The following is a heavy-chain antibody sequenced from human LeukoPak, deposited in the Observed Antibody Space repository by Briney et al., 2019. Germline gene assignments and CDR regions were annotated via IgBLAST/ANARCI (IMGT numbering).Heavy chain of an antibody. J-gene: IGHJ6*02. CDR1: GFTVSSNY. D-gene: IGHD3-10*01. CDR2: IYSGGST. V-gene: IGHV3-53*01. CDR3: AKGLRGVVRGVNYYYYGMDV. Sequence: GGSLRLSCAASGFTVSSNYMSWVRQAPGKGLEWVSVIYSGGSTYYADSVKGRFTISRDNSKNTLYLQMDSLRAEDTAVYYCAKGLRGVVRGVNYYYYGMDVWGQGTTVTVSS.